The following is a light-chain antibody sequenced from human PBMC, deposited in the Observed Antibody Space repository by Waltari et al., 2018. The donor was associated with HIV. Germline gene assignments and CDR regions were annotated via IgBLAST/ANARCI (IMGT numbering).Light chain of an antibody. V-gene: IGLV3-1*01. CDR1: ELGDKY. J-gene: IGLJ3*02. CDR2: QDT. Sequence: SYDLTQPPSVSVSPGQTATLICSGDELGDKYVAWYQQKPGQSPVLVIYQDTKRPSGIPERCSAFNSGDSATLTISGTQTIDEADYYCQAWNKNIDWVFGGGTKLTVL. CDR3: QAWNKNIDWV.